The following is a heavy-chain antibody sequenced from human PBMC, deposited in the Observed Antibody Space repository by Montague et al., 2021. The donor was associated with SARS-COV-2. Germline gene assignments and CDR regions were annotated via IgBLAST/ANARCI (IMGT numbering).Heavy chain of an antibody. Sequence: SLRLSCAASGFTFSSYSMNWVRQAPGKGLEWVSSISSSSSYIYYADSVKGRFTISRDNAKNSLHLQMNSLRAEDTAVYYCARGYSGYDYDYWGQGTLVTVSS. D-gene: IGHD5-12*01. CDR3: ARGYSGYDYDY. V-gene: IGHV3-21*01. CDR1: GFTFSSYS. J-gene: IGHJ4*02. CDR2: ISSSSSYI.